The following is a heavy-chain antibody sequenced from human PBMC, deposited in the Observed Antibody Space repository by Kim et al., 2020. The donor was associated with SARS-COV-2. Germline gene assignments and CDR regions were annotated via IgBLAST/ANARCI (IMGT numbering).Heavy chain of an antibody. J-gene: IGHJ4*02. CDR1: GFTFSSYA. V-gene: IGHV3-23*01. CDR2: ISGSGGST. D-gene: IGHD3-10*01. Sequence: GGSLRLSCAASGFTFSSYAMSWVRQAPGKGLEWVSAISGSGGSTYYADSVKGRFTISRDNSKNTLYLQMNSLRAEDTAVYYCAKKEARWFGEADWGYWGQGTLVTVSS. CDR3: AKKEARWFGEADWGY.